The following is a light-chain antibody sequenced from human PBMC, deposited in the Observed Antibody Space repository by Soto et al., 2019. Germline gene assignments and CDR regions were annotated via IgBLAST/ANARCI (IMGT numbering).Light chain of an antibody. CDR1: SSDVGGYNY. Sequence: QSALTQPASVSGSPGQSITISCTGTSSDVGGYNYVSWYQQHPAKAPKLMIYEVSSRPSGVSHRFSGSKSGNTASLTISGLQAEDEADYYCFSYTTSSTLVFGGGTKLTVL. J-gene: IGLJ3*02. CDR3: FSYTTSSTLV. CDR2: EVS. V-gene: IGLV2-14*01.